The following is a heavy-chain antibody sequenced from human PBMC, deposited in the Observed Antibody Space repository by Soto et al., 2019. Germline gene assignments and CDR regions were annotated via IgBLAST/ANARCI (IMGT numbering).Heavy chain of an antibody. CDR3: AREALVAIFGVAQNWFGP. V-gene: IGHV1-3*01. CDR1: GYTFTRHA. Sequence: ASVKVSCKASGYTFTRHAIHWVRQAPGQRLEWMGWINAGKGNTQYSQRFQGRVSITRDTSANTAYMELSSLTSEDTAVYYCAREALVAIFGVAQNWFGPWGQGTLVTVSS. CDR2: INAGKGNT. J-gene: IGHJ5*02. D-gene: IGHD3-3*01.